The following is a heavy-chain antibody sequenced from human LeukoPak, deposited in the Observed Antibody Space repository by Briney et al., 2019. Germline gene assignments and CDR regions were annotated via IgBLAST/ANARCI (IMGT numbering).Heavy chain of an antibody. D-gene: IGHD6-6*01. J-gene: IGHJ6*02. CDR2: IYHNGTP. Sequence: SGTLSLTCGVSVGSISSGNWWSWVRQSPGKGLEWIGEIYHNGTPNYNPSLKSRVTISVDTSKNQFSLKLSSVTAADTAVYYCALSEENSSRPPMDVWGQGTTVTVSS. CDR1: VGSISSGNW. CDR3: ALSEENSSRPPMDV. V-gene: IGHV4-4*02.